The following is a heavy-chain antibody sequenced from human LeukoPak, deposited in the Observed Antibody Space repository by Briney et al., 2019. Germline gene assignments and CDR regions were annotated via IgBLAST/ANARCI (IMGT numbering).Heavy chain of an antibody. CDR1: GGSMSSYY. J-gene: IGHJ4*02. Sequence: SETLSLTCAVSGGSMSSYYWSWIRQPPGKGLEWIGEINHSGSTNYNPSLKSRVTISVDTSKNQFSLKLSSVTAADTAVYYCARGLLGKNIDYWGQGTLVTVSS. V-gene: IGHV4-34*01. CDR2: INHSGST. D-gene: IGHD7-27*01. CDR3: ARGLLGKNIDY.